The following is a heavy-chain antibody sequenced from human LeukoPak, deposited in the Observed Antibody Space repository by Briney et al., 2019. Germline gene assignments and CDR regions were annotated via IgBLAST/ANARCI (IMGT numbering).Heavy chain of an antibody. CDR2: IYTSGST. Sequence: PSQTLSLTCTVSGGSISSGTYYWSWIRQPAGKGLEWIGRIYTSGSTNYNPSLKSRVTISVDTSKNHFSLELTSVTAADTAVYYCARSYSSSSVLSYYYFYMDVWGKGTTVTVSS. J-gene: IGHJ6*03. V-gene: IGHV4-61*02. CDR1: GGSISSGTYY. CDR3: ARSYSSSSVLSYYYFYMDV. D-gene: IGHD6-13*01.